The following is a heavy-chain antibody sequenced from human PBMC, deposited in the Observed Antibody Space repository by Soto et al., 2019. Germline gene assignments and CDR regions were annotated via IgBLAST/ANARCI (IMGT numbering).Heavy chain of an antibody. D-gene: IGHD2-2*01. CDR2: MFYTGTT. J-gene: IGHJ5*02. Sequence: TLSLTCSVSVGSISRGDYYWSWIRHPPGKGLEWIGYMFYTGTTYYNPSLKSRITISMDTSKNQFSLRLTSVTAADTAEYHCARVVRFCSSPSCRGRNWFDPWGQGTRVTVSS. CDR1: VGSISRGDYY. CDR3: ARVVRFCSSPSCRGRNWFDP. V-gene: IGHV4-30-4*01.